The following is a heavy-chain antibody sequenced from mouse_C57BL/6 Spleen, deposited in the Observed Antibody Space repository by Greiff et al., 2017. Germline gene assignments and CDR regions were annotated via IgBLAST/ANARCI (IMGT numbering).Heavy chain of an antibody. V-gene: IGHV1-26*01. CDR2: INPKNGGT. J-gene: IGHJ2*01. D-gene: IGHD1-1*01. CDR3: ARDGYYGSSYESNFDY. Sequence: VQLQQSGPELVKPGASVKISCKASGYTFTDYYMNWVKQSHGKSLEWIGDINPKNGGTSYNQKFKGKATLTVDKSSSTAYMELRSLTSEDSAVYYWARDGYYGSSYESNFDYWGQGTTLTVSS. CDR1: GYTFTDYY.